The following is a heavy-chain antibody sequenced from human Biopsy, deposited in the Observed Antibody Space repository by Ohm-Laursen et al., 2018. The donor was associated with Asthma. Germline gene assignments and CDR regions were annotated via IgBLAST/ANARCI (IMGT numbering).Heavy chain of an antibody. Sequence: GTLSLTCAVSPGSINDYYWNWIRQFPGKGLEWIGYVHSTGSTRFNPSLKSRLTISVDTSVDQVSLKLTSVTAADAAVYYCVRATSTWSQSGPHYFDHWGQGTLVTVSS. J-gene: IGHJ4*02. CDR3: VRATSTWSQSGPHYFDH. V-gene: IGHV4-59*01. CDR2: VHSTGST. D-gene: IGHD6-13*01. CDR1: PGSINDYY.